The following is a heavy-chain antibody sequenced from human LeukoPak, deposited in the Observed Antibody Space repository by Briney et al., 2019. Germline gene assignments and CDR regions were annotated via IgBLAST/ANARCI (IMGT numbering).Heavy chain of an antibody. CDR1: GGSISSGDYY. V-gene: IGHV4-30-4*08. J-gene: IGHJ4*02. CDR2: IYYSGST. Sequence: SETLSLTCTVSGGSISSGDYYWSWIRQSPGKGLEWIGYIYYSGSTYYNPSLKSRITISVDTSKNQFSLKLSSVTAADTAVYYCAREGVLRFLEWRYYFDYWGQGTLVTVSS. CDR3: AREGVLRFLEWRYYFDY. D-gene: IGHD3-3*01.